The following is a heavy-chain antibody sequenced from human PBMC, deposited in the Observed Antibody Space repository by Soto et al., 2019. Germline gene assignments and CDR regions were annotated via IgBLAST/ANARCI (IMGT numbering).Heavy chain of an antibody. Sequence: QVQLVVSGGGVVQPGRSLRLSCAASGFTFSSYGMHWVRQAPGKGLEWVAVISYDGSNKYYADSVNGRVTISRDNSKNTLDLQMNSLRAEVTAVYYCAKGPAIVLVPATINSYYGMDVWGQGTTVTVSS. D-gene: IGHD2-2*01. CDR1: GFTFSSYG. V-gene: IGHV3-30*18. J-gene: IGHJ6*02. CDR2: ISYDGSNK. CDR3: AKGPAIVLVPATINSYYGMDV.